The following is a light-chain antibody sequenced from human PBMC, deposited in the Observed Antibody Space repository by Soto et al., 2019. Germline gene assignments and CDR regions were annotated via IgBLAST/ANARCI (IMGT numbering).Light chain of an antibody. CDR2: DAS. CDR3: QQYENRPYT. CDR1: QDISKF. J-gene: IGKJ3*01. V-gene: IGKV1-33*01. Sequence: DIQMTQSPSSLSASIGDIVSSTCQASQDISKFLNWYQHKPGQAPSLLIYDASKSHFGVPSRFSGSGSGTDFTFTISSLQPEDNATYYCQQYENRPYTFGPGTKVDIK.